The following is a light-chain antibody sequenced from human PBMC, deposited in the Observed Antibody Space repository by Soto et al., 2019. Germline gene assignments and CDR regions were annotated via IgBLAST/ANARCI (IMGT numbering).Light chain of an antibody. CDR3: TSYTSISLYV. CDR1: SSDVGGYNY. CDR2: EVS. J-gene: IGLJ1*01. Sequence: QSALTQPASVSGSPGQSITISCTGTSSDVGGYNYVSWYQQHPGKAPKLMIYEVSNRPSGVSNRFSGSKSGNTASLTISGLPAVYEADYYCTSYTSISLYVLGTGTKVTVL. V-gene: IGLV2-14*01.